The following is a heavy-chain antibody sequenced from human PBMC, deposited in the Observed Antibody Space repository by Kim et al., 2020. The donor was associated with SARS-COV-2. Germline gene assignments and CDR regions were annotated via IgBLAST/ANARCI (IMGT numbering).Heavy chain of an antibody. CDR3: ARVGPSGYTFDY. V-gene: IGHV3-48*02. D-gene: IGHD2-2*02. J-gene: IGHJ4*02. CDR2: ISSTSRNI. Sequence: GGSLRLSCAASGFTFSIYSIDWVRRAPGKGLEWIIYISSTSRNIYYADSVKGRFTVSRDNAENSVYLQMDSVTDEDTAIYYCARVGPSGYTFDYWGQGTPVTVSS. CDR1: GFTFSIYS.